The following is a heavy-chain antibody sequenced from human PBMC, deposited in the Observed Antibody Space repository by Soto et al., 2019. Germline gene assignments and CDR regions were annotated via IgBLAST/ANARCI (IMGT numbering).Heavy chain of an antibody. Sequence: QVPLVESGGGVVQPGRSLRLSFAASGFIFSSYAMHWVRQAPGKGLEWVALISDDGSSKYYADSVKGRFTISRDNSKNTLYLQMNSLSAEDTAVYYCTRADLTVTLSVFDPWGQGTLVTVSS. J-gene: IGHJ5*02. CDR1: GFIFSSYA. V-gene: IGHV3-30-3*01. CDR2: ISDDGSSK. CDR3: TRADLTVTLSVFDP. D-gene: IGHD4-17*01.